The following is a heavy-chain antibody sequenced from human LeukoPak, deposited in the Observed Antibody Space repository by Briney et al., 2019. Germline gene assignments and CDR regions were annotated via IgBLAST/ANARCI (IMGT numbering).Heavy chain of an antibody. CDR1: GFIFSSYS. V-gene: IGHV3-21*01. Sequence: GGSLRLSCAASGFIFSSYSMNWVRQAPGKGLEWVSSISSSSSYIYYADSVKGRFTISRDNAKNSLYLQMNSLRAEDTAVYYCARFGGYCSGGSCYSDYWGQGTLVTVSS. J-gene: IGHJ4*02. D-gene: IGHD2-15*01. CDR2: ISSSSSYI. CDR3: ARFGGYCSGGSCYSDY.